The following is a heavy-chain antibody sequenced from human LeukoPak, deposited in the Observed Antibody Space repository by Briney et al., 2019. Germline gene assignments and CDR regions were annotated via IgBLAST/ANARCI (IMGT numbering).Heavy chain of an antibody. D-gene: IGHD1-26*01. CDR1: GFTFSSYS. J-gene: IGHJ3*02. CDR2: ISSSSYI. Sequence: GGSLRLSCAASGFTFSSYSMNWVRQAPGKGLEWVSSISSSSYIYYADSVKGRFTISRDNAKNSLYLQMNSLRAEDTAVYYCARDHRVGATGDDAFDIWGQGTMVTVSS. V-gene: IGHV3-21*01. CDR3: ARDHRVGATGDDAFDI.